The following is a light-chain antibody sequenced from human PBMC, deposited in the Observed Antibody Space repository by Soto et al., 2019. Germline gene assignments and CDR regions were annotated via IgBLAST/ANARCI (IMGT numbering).Light chain of an antibody. J-gene: IGKJ1*01. CDR2: KAS. CDR3: QQYNSYSWT. Sequence: DIQMTQSPSTLSASVGDRVTITCRASQSLNNWLAWYQQKPGNAPKLIIYKASSLESGVPSRFSGSGSGTEFTLTISSLQPDDFATYYCQQYNSYSWTFGQGTKVEIK. CDR1: QSLNNW. V-gene: IGKV1-5*03.